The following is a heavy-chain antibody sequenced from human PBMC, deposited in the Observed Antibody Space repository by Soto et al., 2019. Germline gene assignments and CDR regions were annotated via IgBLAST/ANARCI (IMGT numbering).Heavy chain of an antibody. Sequence: QVQLQQWGAGLLKPSETLSLTCAVYGGFVSSGSYYWSWIRQPPGKGLEWIGEMSHSGGTHFNPSLKSRVTISVDTSKNQFCLKMSCVTAADTALYYCARVERGTATTVVDAFDIWGPGTMVTVSS. CDR3: ARVERGTATTVVDAFDI. CDR2: MSHSGGT. CDR1: GGFVSSGSYY. V-gene: IGHV4-34*01. D-gene: IGHD1-1*01. J-gene: IGHJ3*02.